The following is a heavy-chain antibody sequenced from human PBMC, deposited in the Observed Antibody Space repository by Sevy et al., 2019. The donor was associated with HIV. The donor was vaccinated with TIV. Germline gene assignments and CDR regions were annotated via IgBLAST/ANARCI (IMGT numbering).Heavy chain of an antibody. CDR2: IIPIFGTA. CDR3: ARVRFAYCSRTSCYDYYYGMDV. CDR1: GGTFSSYA. D-gene: IGHD2-2*01. V-gene: IGHV1-69*13. J-gene: IGHJ6*02. Sequence: ASVKVSCKASGGTFSSYAISWVRQAPGQGLEWMGGIIPIFGTANYAQKFQGRATITAEESTCTAYMELSSLRSEDTAVYYCARVRFAYCSRTSCYDYYYGMDVWGQGTTVTVSS.